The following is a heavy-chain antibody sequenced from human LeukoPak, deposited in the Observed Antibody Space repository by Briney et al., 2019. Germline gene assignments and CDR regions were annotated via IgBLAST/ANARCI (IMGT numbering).Heavy chain of an antibody. J-gene: IGHJ5*02. Sequence: GGSLRLSCAASGFTFSSYAMHWVRQAPGKGLEYVSAISSNGGSTYYANSVKGRFTISRDNSKNTLYLQMGSLRSEDTAVYYCARDPAMIVANWFDPWGQGTLVTVSS. CDR1: GFTFSSYA. CDR2: ISSNGGST. V-gene: IGHV3-64*01. D-gene: IGHD3-22*01. CDR3: ARDPAMIVANWFDP.